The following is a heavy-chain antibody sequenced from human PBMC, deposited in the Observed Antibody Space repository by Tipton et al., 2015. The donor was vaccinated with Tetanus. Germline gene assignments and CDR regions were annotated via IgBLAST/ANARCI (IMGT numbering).Heavy chain of an antibody. Sequence: LRLSCAVYGGSFSGYYWSWIRQPPGKGLEWIGEINHSGSTNYNPSLKSRVTMSVDTSKIQFSLKVSSVTAADTAVYYCARNTVAGTVTFDYWGQGTLVTVSS. CDR2: INHSGST. CDR1: GGSFSGYY. CDR3: ARNTVAGTVTFDY. V-gene: IGHV4-34*01. J-gene: IGHJ4*02. D-gene: IGHD6-19*01.